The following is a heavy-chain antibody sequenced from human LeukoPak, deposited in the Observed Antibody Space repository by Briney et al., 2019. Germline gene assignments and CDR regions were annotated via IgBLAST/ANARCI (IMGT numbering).Heavy chain of an antibody. V-gene: IGHV4-4*09. J-gene: IGHJ4*02. CDR1: GGSISSYY. CDR2: IYPSGST. CDR3: ARGITAAGYFDY. Sequence: PSETLSLTCTVSGGSISSYYWSWIRQPPGKGLEWIGYIYPSGSTNYNPSLKGRVTISVDTSKNQFSLKLSSVTAADTAVYYCARGITAAGYFDYWGQGTLVTVSS. D-gene: IGHD6-13*01.